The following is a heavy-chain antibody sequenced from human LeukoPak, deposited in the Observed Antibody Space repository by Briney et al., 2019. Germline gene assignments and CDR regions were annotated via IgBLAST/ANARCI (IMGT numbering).Heavy chain of an antibody. CDR2: IYTSGST. D-gene: IGHD3-10*01. V-gene: IGHV4-61*02. CDR1: GNSISSGDNY. J-gene: IGHJ6*03. Sequence: SETLSLTCTVSGNSISSGDNYWSWIRQPAGKGLEWIGRIYTSGSTNYNPSLKSRVTMSVDTSKNQFSLKLSSVTAADTAVYYCASHPRYYYGSGSSRDYMDVWGKGTTVTISS. CDR3: ASHPRYYYGSGSSRDYMDV.